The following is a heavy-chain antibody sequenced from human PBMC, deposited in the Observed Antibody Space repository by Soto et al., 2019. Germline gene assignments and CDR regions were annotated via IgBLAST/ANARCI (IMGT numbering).Heavy chain of an antibody. Sequence: QVQLVQSGAEVKKPGASVKVSCKASGYTFTSYGISWVRQAPGQGLEWMGWISAYNGNTNYAQKLQGRVTMTTDTSTSRAYMELRSLRYDDTAVYYCARDLLWFGESMVNWFDPWGKGTLVTVSS. V-gene: IGHV1-18*01. CDR2: ISAYNGNT. CDR3: ARDLLWFGESMVNWFDP. J-gene: IGHJ5*02. CDR1: GYTFTSYG. D-gene: IGHD3-10*01.